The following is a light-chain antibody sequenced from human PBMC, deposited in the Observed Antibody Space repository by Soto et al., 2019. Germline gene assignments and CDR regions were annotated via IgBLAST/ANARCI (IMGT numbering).Light chain of an antibody. V-gene: IGKV1-5*01. Sequence: DVESIKSHPTLSASVGDRVTITCRASQSIRYYLAWYQQMPGKAPKLLIYGASSLQSGVPSRFSGSGSGTEFTLTISSLQPDDFATYFCQHHNSYSQTFGQGTKVDIK. CDR1: QSIRYY. J-gene: IGKJ1*01. CDR2: GAS. CDR3: QHHNSYSQT.